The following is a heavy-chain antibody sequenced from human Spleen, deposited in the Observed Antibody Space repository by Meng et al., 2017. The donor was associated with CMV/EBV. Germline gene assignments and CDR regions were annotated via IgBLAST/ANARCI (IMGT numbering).Heavy chain of an antibody. CDR2: INPIGGTT. V-gene: IGHV1-46*01. J-gene: IGHJ4*02. Sequence: CKASGYPFTRYYMHWVRQAPGQGLEWMGIINPIGGTTNYAQKFQGRVTMTWDTSTTTGYMELSSLRSEDTAVYYCAREGYGDLDFDYWGQGTLVTVSS. D-gene: IGHD4-17*01. CDR3: AREGYGDLDFDY. CDR1: GYPFTRYY.